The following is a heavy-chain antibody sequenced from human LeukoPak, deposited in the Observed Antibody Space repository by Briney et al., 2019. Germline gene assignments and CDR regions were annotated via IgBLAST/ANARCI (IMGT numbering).Heavy chain of an antibody. V-gene: IGHV3-11*04. CDR2: ISSSGSTI. D-gene: IGHD6-13*01. J-gene: IGHJ4*02. CDR3: ARVYLSAAAGPLFDY. Sequence: PGGSLRLSCAASGFTFSDYYMSWIRQAPGKGLEWVSYISSSGSTIYYAGSVKGRFTISRDNAKNSLYLQMNSLRAEDTAVYYCARVYLSAAAGPLFDYWGQGTLVTVSS. CDR1: GFTFSDYY.